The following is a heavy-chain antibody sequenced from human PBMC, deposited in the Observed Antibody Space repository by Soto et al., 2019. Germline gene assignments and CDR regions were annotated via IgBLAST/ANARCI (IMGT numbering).Heavy chain of an antibody. J-gene: IGHJ4*02. CDR2: IIPILGIA. V-gene: IGHV1-69*04. D-gene: IGHD2-2*01. CDR1: GGTFSSYT. CDR3: ARDAPGYCSSTRCYAGPWFDY. Sequence: SVKVSCKASGGTFSSYTISWVRQAPGQGLEWMGRIIPILGIANYAQKFQGRVTITADKSTSTAYMELSSLRSEDTAVYYCARDAPGYCSSTRCYAGPWFDYWGQ.